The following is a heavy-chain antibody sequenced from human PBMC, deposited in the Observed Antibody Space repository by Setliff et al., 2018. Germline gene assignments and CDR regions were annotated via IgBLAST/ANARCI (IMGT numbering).Heavy chain of an antibody. Sequence: SETLSLTCAVSGGSISSSSYYWGWIRQPPGEGLEWIANIHYNGNLYYNPSLKNRATMSMDTSKIQFSLKLISVAAADTALYFCARRPTGPGAPFDIWGHGTMVTVSS. CDR3: ARRPTGPGAPFDI. D-gene: IGHD3-10*01. V-gene: IGHV4-39*01. J-gene: IGHJ3*02. CDR2: IHYNGNL. CDR1: GGSISSSSYY.